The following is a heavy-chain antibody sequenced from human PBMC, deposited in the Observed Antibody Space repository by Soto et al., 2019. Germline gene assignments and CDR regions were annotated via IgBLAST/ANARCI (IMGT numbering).Heavy chain of an antibody. Sequence: LNISCTGFGYTFTTFWISWVRQMPGRGLEWMGRIDPRDSYTNYSPSFQGHVTISVDKSISTAYLQWGSLKASDTAMYYCARLYCSSSTCDSWFDPWGQGTLVTVSS. CDR2: IDPRDSYT. CDR1: GYTFTTFW. J-gene: IGHJ5*02. V-gene: IGHV5-10-1*01. CDR3: ARLYCSSSTCDSWFDP. D-gene: IGHD2-2*01.